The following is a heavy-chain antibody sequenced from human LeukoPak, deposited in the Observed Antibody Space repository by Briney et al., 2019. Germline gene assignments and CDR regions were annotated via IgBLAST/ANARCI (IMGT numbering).Heavy chain of an antibody. CDR3: ARRQYSSGWYDY. CDR2: IYYSGST. V-gene: IGHV4-59*11. J-gene: IGHJ4*02. D-gene: IGHD6-19*01. Sequence: SETLSLTCTVSGGSISSHYWSWTRQPPGKGLEWIGYIYYSGSTNYNPSLKSRVTISVDTSKNQFSLKLSSVTAADTAVYYCARRQYSSGWYDYWGQGTLVTVSS. CDR1: GGSISSHY.